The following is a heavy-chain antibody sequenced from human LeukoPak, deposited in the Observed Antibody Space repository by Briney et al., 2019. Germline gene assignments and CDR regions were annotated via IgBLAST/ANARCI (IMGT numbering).Heavy chain of an antibody. D-gene: IGHD3-3*01. CDR1: GGSISSYH. V-gene: IGHV4-59*12. CDR2: IYYSGST. Sequence: SETLSLTCTVSGGSISSYHWSWLRQPPGKGLEWIGYIYYSGSTNYNPSLKSRVTISVDTSKNQFSLKLSSVTAADTAVYYCAREVFGVVTPGHYYYMDVWGKGTTVTVSS. CDR3: AREVFGVVTPGHYYYMDV. J-gene: IGHJ6*03.